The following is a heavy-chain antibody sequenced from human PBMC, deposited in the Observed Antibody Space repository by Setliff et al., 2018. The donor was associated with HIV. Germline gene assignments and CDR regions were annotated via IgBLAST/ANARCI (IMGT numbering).Heavy chain of an antibody. D-gene: IGHD7-27*01. CDR2: IYYSGST. CDR1: GGSISSHY. J-gene: IGHJ3*02. Sequence: PSETLSLTCTVSGGSISSHYWSWIRQPPGKGLEWIGYIYYSGSTNYNPSLKSRVVVSVDRSKNQFSLKLISVTAADTAVYYCTRKKTGQFGAFNMWGRGTLVTVSS. V-gene: IGHV4-59*11. CDR3: TRKKTGQFGAFNM.